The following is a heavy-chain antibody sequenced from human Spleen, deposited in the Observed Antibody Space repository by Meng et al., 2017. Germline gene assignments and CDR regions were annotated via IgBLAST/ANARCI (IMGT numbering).Heavy chain of an antibody. D-gene: IGHD6-19*01. CDR2: IYYSGTT. CDR1: GGSISSGTYY. Sequence: QVQLQESGPGLVKPSQTLSLTCTGSGGSISSGTYYWGWIRQLPGKGLEWIGFIYYSGTTSYNPSLKSRVSISVDMSKNQFSLKLRSVTAADTAVYYCARGSTGWSTDYDNWGQGTLVTVSS. V-gene: IGHV4-31*03. J-gene: IGHJ4*02. CDR3: ARGSTGWSTDYDN.